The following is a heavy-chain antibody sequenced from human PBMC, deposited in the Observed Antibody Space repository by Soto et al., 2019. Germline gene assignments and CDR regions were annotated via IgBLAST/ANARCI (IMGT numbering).Heavy chain of an antibody. CDR1: GYSISSGSF. Sequence: SETLSLTCAVSGYSISSGSFWGWIRQPPGKGLEWIASIHHSGSTYYNSSLKSRVTISVDTSKNQFSLKLSSVTAADTAVYYCARDNGWLVTYYYGMDVWGQGTTVTV. CDR2: IHHSGST. D-gene: IGHD6-19*01. CDR3: ARDNGWLVTYYYGMDV. V-gene: IGHV4-38-2*02. J-gene: IGHJ6*02.